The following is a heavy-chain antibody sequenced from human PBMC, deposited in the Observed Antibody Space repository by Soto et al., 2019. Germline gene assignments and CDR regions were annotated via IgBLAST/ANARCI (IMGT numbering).Heavy chain of an antibody. D-gene: IGHD5-12*01. Sequence: PSETLSLTCTASGGSISSYYWSWIRQPPGKGLEWIGYIYYSGSTNYNPSLKSRVTISVDTSKNQFSLKLSSVTAADTAVYYCARGHRLYGGYENFDYWGQGTLVTVSS. V-gene: IGHV4-59*01. CDR1: GGSISSYY. CDR3: ARGHRLYGGYENFDY. J-gene: IGHJ4*02. CDR2: IYYSGST.